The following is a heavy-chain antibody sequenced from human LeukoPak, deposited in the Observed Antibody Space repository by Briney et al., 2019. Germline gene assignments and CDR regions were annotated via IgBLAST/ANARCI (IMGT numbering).Heavy chain of an antibody. Sequence: SVKVSCKASGGTFSSYAISWVRQAPGQGLEWMGGIIPIFGTANYAQKFQGRVTITADESTSTAYMELSSLRSEDTAVYYCARDTLPYYYDSSGYSWGQGTLDTVSS. V-gene: IGHV1-69*13. CDR1: GGTFSSYA. CDR2: IIPIFGTA. CDR3: ARDTLPYYYDSSGYS. J-gene: IGHJ4*02. D-gene: IGHD3-22*01.